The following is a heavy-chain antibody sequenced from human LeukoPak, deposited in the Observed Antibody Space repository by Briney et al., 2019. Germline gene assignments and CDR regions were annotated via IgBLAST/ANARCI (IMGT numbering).Heavy chain of an antibody. J-gene: IGHJ4*02. V-gene: IGHV4-30-2*01. CDR1: GGSISSGGYS. D-gene: IGHD3-10*01. CDR3: ARPMGYGSGSYYSYFDY. CDR2: IYHSGST. Sequence: SETLSLTCAASGGSISSGGYSWSWIRQPPGKGLEWIGYIYHSGSTYYNPSLKSRVTISVDRSKNQFSLKLSSVTAADTAVYYCARPMGYGSGSYYSYFDYWGQGTLVTVSS.